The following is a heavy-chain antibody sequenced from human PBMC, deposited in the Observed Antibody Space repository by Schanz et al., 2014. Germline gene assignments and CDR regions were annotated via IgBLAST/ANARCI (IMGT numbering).Heavy chain of an antibody. CDR1: RSTFSSYT. CDR3: AGAFDSSGYYFDY. D-gene: IGHD3-22*01. V-gene: IGHV1-46*03. J-gene: IGHJ4*02. Sequence: VQLVQSGAEVKRPGASVRVSCKASRSTFSSYTISWVRQAPGQGLEWMGIVNPSVRGTHFAREFQGRVTVTSDTSTSTVYMELSGLRSEDTAVYYCAGAFDSSGYYFDYWGQGTLVTVSS. CDR2: VNPSVRGT.